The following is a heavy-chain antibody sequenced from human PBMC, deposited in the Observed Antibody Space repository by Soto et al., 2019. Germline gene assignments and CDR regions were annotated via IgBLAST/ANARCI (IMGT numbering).Heavy chain of an antibody. CDR2: IRSKAYGGTT. J-gene: IGHJ5*01. D-gene: IGHD2-2*01. CDR1: GFTFGDYA. Sequence: GGSLRLSCTASGFTFGDYAMSWFRQAPGKGLEWVGFIRSKAYGGTTEYAASVKGRFTISRDDSKSIAYLQMNSLKTEDTAVYYCTRGRIEDIVVVPAPFDFSGQGILVTVSS. V-gene: IGHV3-49*03. CDR3: TRGRIEDIVVVPAPFDF.